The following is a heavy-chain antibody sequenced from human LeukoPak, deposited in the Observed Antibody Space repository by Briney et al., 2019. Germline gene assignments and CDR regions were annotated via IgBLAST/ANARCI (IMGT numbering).Heavy chain of an antibody. CDR1: GFTFSIYA. J-gene: IGHJ4*02. Sequence: GGSLRLSCAASGFTFSIYAMHWVRQAPGKGLEWVAVISYDGSNKYYADSVKGRFTISRDNSKNTLYLQMNSLRAEDTAVYYCARVGCSSTSCYPGYFDYWGQGTLVTVSS. D-gene: IGHD2-2*01. CDR3: ARVGCSSTSCYPGYFDY. V-gene: IGHV3-30-3*01. CDR2: ISYDGSNK.